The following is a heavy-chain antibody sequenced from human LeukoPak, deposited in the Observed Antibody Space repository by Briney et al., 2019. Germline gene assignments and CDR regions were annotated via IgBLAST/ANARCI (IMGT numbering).Heavy chain of an antibody. V-gene: IGHV4-61*01. CDR1: SGSISSSSYY. J-gene: IGHJ3*02. CDR2: IHYSGST. Sequence: SETLSLTCTVSSGSISSSSYYWGWIRQPPGKGLEWIGYIHYSGSTNYNPSLKSRVTISVGTSKNQFSLKLSSVTAADTAVYYCARDQTSKGDAFDIWGQGTMVTVSS. CDR3: ARDQTSKGDAFDI.